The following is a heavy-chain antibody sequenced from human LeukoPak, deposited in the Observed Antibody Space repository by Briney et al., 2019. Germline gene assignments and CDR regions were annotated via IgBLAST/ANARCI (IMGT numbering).Heavy chain of an antibody. CDR3: ARIGGNWNYVY. V-gene: IGHV1-2*02. CDR1: GYTFTGYY. CDR2: INPNSGGT. Sequence: ASGKVSCKAPGYTFTGYYMHWVRQSPGQGLEWMGWINPNSGGTNYAQNFQGRVTMTRDTSVSTAYMELSRLRSDDTAVYYCARIGGNWNYVYWGQGTLVTVSS. D-gene: IGHD1-7*01. J-gene: IGHJ4*02.